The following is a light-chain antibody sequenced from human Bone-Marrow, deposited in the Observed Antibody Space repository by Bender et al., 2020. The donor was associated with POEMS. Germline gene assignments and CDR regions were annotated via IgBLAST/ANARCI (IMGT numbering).Light chain of an antibody. CDR3: KARTGRYTWL. J-gene: IGLJ3*02. Sequence: QSALTQPASVSGSPGQSITISCTGTSRDVGGYDHVSWYQQYSGKAPKLLIYDVSNRPSGVSYRFSGSKSGNTASLTISGLQAEDGAEYYCKARTGRYTWLFGGGTKLTVL. CDR2: DVS. V-gene: IGLV2-14*03. CDR1: SRDVGGYDH.